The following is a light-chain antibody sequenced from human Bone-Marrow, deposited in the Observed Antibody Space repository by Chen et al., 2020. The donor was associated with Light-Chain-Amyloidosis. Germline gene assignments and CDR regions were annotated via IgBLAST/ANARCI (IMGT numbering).Light chain of an antibody. CDR1: SSNIGANYD. CDR3: QSYDRSLSGSV. J-gene: IGLJ3*02. Sequence: QSVLTQPPSVSGAPGQRLTISCTGSSSNIGANYDVYWYQQLPGTAPKLLIFGTTNRPSGVPDRFSGSKSGTSASLAITGLQAEDEADYYCQSYDRSLSGSVFGGGTKLTVL. V-gene: IGLV1-40*01. CDR2: GTT.